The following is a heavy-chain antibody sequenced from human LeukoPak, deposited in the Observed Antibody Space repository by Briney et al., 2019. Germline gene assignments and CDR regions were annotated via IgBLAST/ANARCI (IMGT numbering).Heavy chain of an antibody. V-gene: IGHV1-24*01. CDR1: GYTLTELS. CDR3: ATDLGLQRTNGD. CDR2: FDPEDGET. J-gene: IGHJ4*02. D-gene: IGHD5-18*01. Sequence: ASVKVSCKVSGYTLTELSMHWVRQAPGKGLEWMGGFDPEDGETIYAQKFQGRVTMTEDTSTDTAYMELSSLRSEDTAVYYCATDLGLQRTNGDWGPGTLVTVSS.